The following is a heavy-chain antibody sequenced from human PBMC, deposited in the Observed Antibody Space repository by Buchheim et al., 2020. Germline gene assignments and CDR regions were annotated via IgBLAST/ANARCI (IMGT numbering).Heavy chain of an antibody. J-gene: IGHJ2*01. CDR1: GYTLRNYA. V-gene: IGHV7-4-1*02. Sequence: QVQLVQSGSELKEPGASVRVSCKASGYTLRNYAMTWVRQAPGQGLEWMGWINTDTGNPTYAQGFTGRFVFSLDTSVSTAYLQISSLKAEDTAFYYCARKRGGTSSDWYFDFWGRGTL. CDR3: ARKRGGTSSDWYFDF. CDR2: INTDTGNP. D-gene: IGHD6-6*01.